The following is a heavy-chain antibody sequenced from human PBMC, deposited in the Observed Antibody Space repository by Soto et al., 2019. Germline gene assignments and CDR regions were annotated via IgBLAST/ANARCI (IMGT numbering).Heavy chain of an antibody. CDR1: GFTVSSNY. J-gene: IGHJ4*02. D-gene: IGHD1-26*01. CDR2: IYSGGST. CDR3: ARETRGSYD. V-gene: IGHV3-53*01. Sequence: HPGGSLRLSCTASGFTVSSNYMSWVRQAPGKGLEWVSVIYSGGSTYYADSVKGRFTISRDNSKNTLYLQMNSLRAEDTAVYYCARETRGSYDSGQGTLVTVSS.